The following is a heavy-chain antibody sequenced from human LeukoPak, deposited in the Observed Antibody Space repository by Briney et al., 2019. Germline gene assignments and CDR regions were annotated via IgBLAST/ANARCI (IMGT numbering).Heavy chain of an antibody. CDR3: ASWGHSSGWYCFDY. J-gene: IGHJ4*02. Sequence: PSQTLSLTCTVSGGSISSGDYYWSWIRQPPGKGLEWIGYIFYSGSTYYNTSLKSRVTISVDTSKNKFSLKLSSETTAHTAVYYCASWGHSSGWYCFDYWGQGTLVTVSS. CDR2: IFYSGST. V-gene: IGHV4-30-4*01. D-gene: IGHD6-19*01. CDR1: GGSISSGDYY.